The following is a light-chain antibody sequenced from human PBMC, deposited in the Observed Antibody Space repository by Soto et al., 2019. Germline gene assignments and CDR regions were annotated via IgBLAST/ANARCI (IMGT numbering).Light chain of an antibody. CDR1: QGIRND. Sequence: AIQMTQSPSSQSASVGDRVTLTCRASQGIRNDLGWYQQKPGKAPKLLIYGASSLQSGVPSRFSGSGSGTDFTLTISSLQPEDFATYYCLQDYNYPWTFGQGTKVEIK. CDR3: LQDYNYPWT. J-gene: IGKJ1*01. V-gene: IGKV1-6*01. CDR2: GAS.